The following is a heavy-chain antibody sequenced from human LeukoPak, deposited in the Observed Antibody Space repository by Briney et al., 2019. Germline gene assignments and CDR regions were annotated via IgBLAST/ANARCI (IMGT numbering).Heavy chain of an antibody. CDR3: AGNARASSDY. J-gene: IGHJ4*02. Sequence: SETLSLTCAVYGGSFSGYYRSWIRQPPGKGLEWIGAINHSGSTNYNPSLKSRVTISVDTSKNQFSLKLSSVTAADTAVYYCAGNARASSDYWGQGTLVTVSS. CDR2: INHSGST. D-gene: IGHD2-2*01. V-gene: IGHV4-34*01. CDR1: GGSFSGYY.